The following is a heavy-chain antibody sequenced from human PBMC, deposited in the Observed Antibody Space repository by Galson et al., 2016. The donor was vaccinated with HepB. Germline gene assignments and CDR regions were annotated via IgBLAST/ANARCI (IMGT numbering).Heavy chain of an antibody. V-gene: IGHV3-23*01. CDR1: GFNFSNYA. Sequence: SLRLSCAASGFNFSNYAMSWVRQPPGKGLEWISAISGGSDSTYYADSMKGRFTISRDNSKNTLYSQMNSLRADDTALYYCAKAATDYWGQGTLVTVSS. CDR2: ISGGSDST. CDR3: AKAATDY. J-gene: IGHJ4*02.